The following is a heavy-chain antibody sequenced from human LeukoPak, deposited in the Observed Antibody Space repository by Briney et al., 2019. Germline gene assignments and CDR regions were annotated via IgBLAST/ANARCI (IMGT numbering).Heavy chain of an antibody. CDR3: ASGSGSYWYFDL. J-gene: IGHJ2*01. CDR1: GFTFSSYE. V-gene: IGHV3-48*03. D-gene: IGHD3-22*01. CDR2: ISSSGSTI. Sequence: PVGSLRLSCAASGFTFSSYEMNWVRQAPGKGLEWVSYISSSGSTIYYADSVKGRFTISRDNAKNSLYLQMNSLRAEDTAVYYCASGSGSYWYFDLWGRGTLVTVSS.